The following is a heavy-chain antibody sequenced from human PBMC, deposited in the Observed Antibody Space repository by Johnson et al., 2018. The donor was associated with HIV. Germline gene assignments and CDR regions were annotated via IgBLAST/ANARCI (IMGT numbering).Heavy chain of an antibody. V-gene: IGHV3-30-3*01. Sequence: QVQLVESGGGVVQPGRSLRLSCAASGFTFSSYAMHWVRQAPGKGLEWVAVISYDGSIKYYADSVKGRFTISRDNSKNTLYLQMNSLRAEDTAVYYCARGVDGAFDIWGQGTMVTVSS. CDR2: ISYDGSIK. CDR3: ARGVDGAFDI. CDR1: GFTFSSYA. D-gene: IGHD3-10*01. J-gene: IGHJ3*02.